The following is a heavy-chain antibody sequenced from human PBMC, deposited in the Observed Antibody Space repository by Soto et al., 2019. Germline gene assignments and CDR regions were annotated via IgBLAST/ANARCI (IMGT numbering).Heavy chain of an antibody. V-gene: IGHV1-18*01. CDR3: ARPYSDIVVDYGGNAGAFDI. D-gene: IGHD2-2*01. CDR2: ISAYNGNT. J-gene: IGHJ3*02. CDR1: GYTFTSYG. Sequence: ASVKVSCKASGYTFTSYGISWVRQAPGQGLEWMGWISAYNGNTNYAQKLQGRGTMTTDTSTSTAYMELRSLRSDDTAVYYCARPYSDIVVDYGGNAGAFDIWGQGTMVTVSS.